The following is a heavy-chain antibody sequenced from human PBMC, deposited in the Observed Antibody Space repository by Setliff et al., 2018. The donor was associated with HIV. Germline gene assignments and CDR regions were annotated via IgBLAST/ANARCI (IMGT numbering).Heavy chain of an antibody. J-gene: IGHJ4*02. Sequence: KPSETLSLTCAVYGGSFSGYYWSWIRQPPGKGLEWIGEINHSGSTNYNPSLKSRVTISVDTSKNQFSLKLSSVTAADTAVYYCARQPPADSGDSNAPHFDFWGQGTLVTVSS. V-gene: IGHV4-34*01. D-gene: IGHD3-22*01. CDR1: GGSFSGYY. CDR3: ARQPPADSGDSNAPHFDF. CDR2: INHSGST.